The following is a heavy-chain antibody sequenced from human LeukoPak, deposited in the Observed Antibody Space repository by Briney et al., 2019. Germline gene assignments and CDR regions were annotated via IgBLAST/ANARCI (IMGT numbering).Heavy chain of an antibody. Sequence: PGGSLRPSCAASGFTLSSNWMNWVRQAPGKGLEWVAIIKQDGSEKYYVDSVKGRFTTSRDNAKNSLYLQMNSLRAEDTAVYYCARGNGFIIDYWGQGTLVTVSS. CDR2: IKQDGSEK. J-gene: IGHJ4*02. D-gene: IGHD2-8*01. CDR3: ARGNGFIIDY. V-gene: IGHV3-7*01. CDR1: GFTLSSNW.